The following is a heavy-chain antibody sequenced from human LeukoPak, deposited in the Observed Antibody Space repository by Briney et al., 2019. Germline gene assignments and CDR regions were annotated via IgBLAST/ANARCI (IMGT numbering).Heavy chain of an antibody. CDR1: GFTFSSYS. J-gene: IGHJ4*02. CDR2: ISSSSSTI. V-gene: IGHV3-48*01. Sequence: GGSLRLSCAASGFTFSSYSMNWVRQAPGKGLEWVSYISSSSSTIYYADSVKGRFTISRDNSKNTLYLQLNSLRAEDTAVYYCAKDLYYYGSGSYQDYWGQGTLVTVSS. CDR3: AKDLYYYGSGSYQDY. D-gene: IGHD3-10*01.